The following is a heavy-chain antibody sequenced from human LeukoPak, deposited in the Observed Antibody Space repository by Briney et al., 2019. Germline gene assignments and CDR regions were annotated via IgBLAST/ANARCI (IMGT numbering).Heavy chain of an antibody. CDR3: ARRGYCSSTSCYTNYYYYMDV. V-gene: IGHV3-74*01. Sequence: GGSLRLSCAASGFTFSSYWMHWVRQAPGKGLVWVSRINTDGSSTSYADSVKGRFTISRDNAKNTLYLQMNSLRAEDTAVYYCARRGYCSSTSCYTNYYYYMDVWGKGTTVTVSS. CDR2: INTDGSST. J-gene: IGHJ6*03. D-gene: IGHD2-2*02. CDR1: GFTFSSYW.